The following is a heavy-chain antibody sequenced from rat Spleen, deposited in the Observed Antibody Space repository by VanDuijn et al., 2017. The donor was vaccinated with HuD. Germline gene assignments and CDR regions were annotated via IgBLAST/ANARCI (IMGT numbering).Heavy chain of an antibody. CDR3: VRDGYFDGSSPGFAY. Sequence: EVQLVESGGGLVQPGTSLKLSCAASGFTFSDYGVAWIRQAPGKGLEWVATITNSGGDTYYLDSVKGRFTISRDNAKSTLYLQMNSLRSEDTATYHCVRDGYFDGSSPGFAYWGQGTLVTVSS. CDR1: GFTFSDYG. CDR2: ITNSGGDT. J-gene: IGHJ3*01. D-gene: IGHD1-12*02. V-gene: IGHV5S23*01.